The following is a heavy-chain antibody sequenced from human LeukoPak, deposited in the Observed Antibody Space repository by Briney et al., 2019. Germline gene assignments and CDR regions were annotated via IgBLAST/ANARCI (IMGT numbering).Heavy chain of an antibody. CDR1: GGSISSGGYS. CDR3: ARTLGYSYGYYFDY. CDR2: IYHSGGT. V-gene: IGHV4-30-2*01. J-gene: IGHJ4*02. Sequence: SETLSLTCAVSGGSISSGGYSWSWIRQPPGKGLEWIGYIYHSGGTYYNPSLKSRVTISVDRSKNQFYLKLNSVTAADTAVYYCARTLGYSYGYYFDYWGPGTLVTVSS. D-gene: IGHD5-18*01.